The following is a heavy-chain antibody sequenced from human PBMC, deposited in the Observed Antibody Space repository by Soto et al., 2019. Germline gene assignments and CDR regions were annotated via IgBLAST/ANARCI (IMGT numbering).Heavy chain of an antibody. Sequence: QVQLQESGPGLVKPSETLSLTCTISGGPMNNYYCSWFRQPRGQGLEWIGYMGYNGFTRYNPSLSSRVSSSLDTAKNQFSLNLSSVTAADTARFYCARQWFGELHGLVDVWGQGLTVTVSS. CDR3: ARQWFGELHGLVDV. D-gene: IGHD3-10*01. CDR2: MGYNGFT. CDR1: GGPMNNYY. V-gene: IGHV4-59*08. J-gene: IGHJ6*02.